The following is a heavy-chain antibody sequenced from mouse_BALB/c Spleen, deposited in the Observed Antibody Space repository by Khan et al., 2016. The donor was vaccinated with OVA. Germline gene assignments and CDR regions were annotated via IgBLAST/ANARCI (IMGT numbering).Heavy chain of an antibody. V-gene: IGHV5-6*01. CDR2: ISSGGSYT. Sequence: EVELVESGGDLVKPGGSLKLSCAASGFIFSSYGMSWVRQTPDKRLEWVATISSGGSYTYYPASVKGRFTISRDNAKNTLYLQMSSLKSEDTAMYYCARFITTATGDYFGMDYWGRGTSVTIAS. J-gene: IGHJ4*01. D-gene: IGHD1-2*01. CDR3: ARFITTATGDYFGMDY. CDR1: GFIFSSYG.